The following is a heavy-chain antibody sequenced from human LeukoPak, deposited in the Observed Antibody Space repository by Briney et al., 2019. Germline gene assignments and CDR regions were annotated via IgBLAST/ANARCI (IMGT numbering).Heavy chain of an antibody. D-gene: IGHD2-15*01. Sequence: KTGGSLRLSCAASGFNFNDYAMKWVRQAPGEWLEWVAAICRTSAYIYYSDSVKGRFTISRDKAKNSVYLQMDSLRAEDTAIYYCARDERRYCRDISCYPGDYWGQGTLVTVSS. CDR2: ICRTSAYI. CDR1: GFNFNDYA. CDR3: ARDERRYCRDISCYPGDY. J-gene: IGHJ4*02. V-gene: IGHV3-21*01.